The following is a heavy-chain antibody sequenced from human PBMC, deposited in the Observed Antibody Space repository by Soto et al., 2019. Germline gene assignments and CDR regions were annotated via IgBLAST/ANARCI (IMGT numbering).Heavy chain of an antibody. D-gene: IGHD1-1*01. CDR3: ARGLATHPVFAFDF. CDR2: IYWNDDK. CDR1: GISLSTSGVG. V-gene: IGHV2-5*01. J-gene: IGHJ3*01. Sequence: QITLKGSGPALVKPTQTLTLTCTLSGISLSTSGVGLGWIRQTPGKALEWLALIYWNDDKHYSPSLKSRLTITKDTSKNRAVLTMTNMDPVDTATYYCARGLATHPVFAFDFWGQGTVVTVSS.